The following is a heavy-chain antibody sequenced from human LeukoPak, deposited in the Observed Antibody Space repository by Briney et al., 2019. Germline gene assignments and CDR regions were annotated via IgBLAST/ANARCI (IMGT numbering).Heavy chain of an antibody. CDR2: IYPGDSDT. CDR3: ARHVGQRYCSGGSCSKGVGWLYYFDY. D-gene: IGHD2-15*01. J-gene: IGHJ4*02. Sequence: GESLKISYKGSGYSFTSYWIGWVRQMPGKGLEWMGIIYPGDSDTRYSPSFQGQVTISADKSISTAYLQWSSLKASDTAMYYCARHVGQRYCSGGSCSKGVGWLYYFDYWGQGTLVTVSS. CDR1: GYSFTSYW. V-gene: IGHV5-51*01.